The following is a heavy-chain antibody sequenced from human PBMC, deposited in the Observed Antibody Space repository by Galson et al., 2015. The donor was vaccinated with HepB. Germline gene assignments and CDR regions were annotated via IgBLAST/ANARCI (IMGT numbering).Heavy chain of an antibody. CDR2: ITGGSENI. J-gene: IGHJ5*02. CDR1: GFTLSYYT. Sequence: SLRLSCAGSGFTLSYYTMNWVRQAPGKGLEWVSSITGGSENIYYSASVKGRFTVSRDNAKKSLYLQMNSLRAEDTAVYYCARIASGALAWFDPWGHGTLVTVSS. CDR3: ARIASGALAWFDP. D-gene: IGHD4/OR15-4a*01. V-gene: IGHV3-21*01.